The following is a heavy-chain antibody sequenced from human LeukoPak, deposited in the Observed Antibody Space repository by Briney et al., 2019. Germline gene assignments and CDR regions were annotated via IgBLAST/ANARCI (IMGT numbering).Heavy chain of an antibody. Sequence: PGGSLRLSCVASGFIFRTYSMNWVRQAPGKGLEWVSSIGSSSSYIYYADSVKGRFTISRDNAENSLYLQMNSLRAEDTALYYCAKGSRLWFGESALDYWGQGTLVTVSS. CDR2: IGSSSSYI. CDR1: GFIFRTYS. CDR3: AKGSRLWFGESALDY. J-gene: IGHJ4*02. D-gene: IGHD3-10*01. V-gene: IGHV3-21*04.